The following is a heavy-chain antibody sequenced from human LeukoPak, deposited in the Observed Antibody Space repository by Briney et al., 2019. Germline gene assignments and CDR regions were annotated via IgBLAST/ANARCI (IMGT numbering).Heavy chain of an antibody. CDR2: MNPNRGST. D-gene: IGHD3-10*01. J-gene: IGHJ4*02. V-gene: IGHV1-8*01. Sequence: ASVKVSCKDSGYTFTSYDINWVRQATGQGLEWMGWMNPNRGSTGYAQKFQGRVTMTRNTSISTAYMELSSLRSEDTAVYYCASGRSMVRGVIISIGYWGQGTLVTVSS. CDR1: GYTFTSYD. CDR3: ASGRSMVRGVIISIGY.